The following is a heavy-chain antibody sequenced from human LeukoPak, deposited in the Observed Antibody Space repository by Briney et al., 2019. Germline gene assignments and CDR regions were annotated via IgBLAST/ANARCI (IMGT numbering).Heavy chain of an antibody. Sequence: PSETLSLTCTVSGGSISSHYWSWIRQPPGKGLEWIGYIYYSGSTNYNPSLKSRVTISADTSKNQFSLKLSSVTAADTAVYYCARDSGWYHYFDYWGQGTLVTVSS. V-gene: IGHV4-59*11. CDR1: GGSISSHY. J-gene: IGHJ4*02. CDR2: IYYSGST. CDR3: ARDSGWYHYFDY. D-gene: IGHD6-19*01.